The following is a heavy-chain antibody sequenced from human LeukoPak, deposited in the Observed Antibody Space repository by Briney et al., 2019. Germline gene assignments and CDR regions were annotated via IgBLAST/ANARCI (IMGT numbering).Heavy chain of an antibody. CDR3: AREYYYDSSGYYQGAFDY. CDR1: GGSISSYY. CDR2: IYYSGST. J-gene: IGHJ4*02. V-gene: IGHV4-59*08. Sequence: SETLSLTCTVSGGSISSYYWSWIRQPPGKGLEWIGYIYYSGSTNYNPSLKSRVTISVDTSKNQFSLKLSSVTAADTAVYYCAREYYYDSSGYYQGAFDYWGQGTLVTVSS. D-gene: IGHD3-22*01.